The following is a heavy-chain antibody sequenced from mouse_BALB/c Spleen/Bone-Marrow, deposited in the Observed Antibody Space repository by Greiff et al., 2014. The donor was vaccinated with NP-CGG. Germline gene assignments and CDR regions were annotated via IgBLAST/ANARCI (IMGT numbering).Heavy chain of an antibody. J-gene: IGHJ4*01. CDR1: GFTFSDYY. V-gene: IGHV5-4*02. CDR3: ARSRMRYGAMDY. D-gene: IGHD2-10*02. Sequence: EVKLVESGGGLVKPGGSLKLSCAASGFTFSDYYIYWLRQTPEERLEWVATISDGGNYSYYPDSVKGRFTISRDNAKNNLYLQMSSLKSEDTAMYYCARSRMRYGAMDYWGQGTSVTVFS. CDR2: ISDGGNYS.